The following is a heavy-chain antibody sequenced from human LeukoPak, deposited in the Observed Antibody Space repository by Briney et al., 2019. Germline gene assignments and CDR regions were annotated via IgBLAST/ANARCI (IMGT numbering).Heavy chain of an antibody. CDR3: AREAGYSSSSGINWFDP. Sequence: TSETLSLTCAVYGGSFSGYYWSWIRQPPSKGLEWIGEINHSGSTNYNPSLKSRVTISVDTSKNQFSLKLSSVTAADTAVYYCAREAGYSSSSGINWFDPWGQGTLVTVSS. CDR1: GGSFSGYY. CDR2: INHSGST. V-gene: IGHV4-34*01. D-gene: IGHD6-6*01. J-gene: IGHJ5*02.